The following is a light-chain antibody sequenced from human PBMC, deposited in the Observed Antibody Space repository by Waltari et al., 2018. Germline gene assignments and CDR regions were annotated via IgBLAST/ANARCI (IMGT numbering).Light chain of an antibody. Sequence: EIVLTQSPGTLSLSTGERATLSCRDSQSVSSSYLAWYQQKPGQAPRLLIYGASSRATGIPDRFSGSGSGTDFTLTISRLEPEDFAVYYCQQYGSSLWTFGQGTKVEIK. CDR1: QSVSSSY. CDR2: GAS. J-gene: IGKJ1*01. CDR3: QQYGSSLWT. V-gene: IGKV3-20*01.